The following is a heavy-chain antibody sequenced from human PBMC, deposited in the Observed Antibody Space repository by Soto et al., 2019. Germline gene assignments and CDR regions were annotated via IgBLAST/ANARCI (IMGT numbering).Heavy chain of an antibody. CDR3: VLWVRGVINY. Sequence: EVHLVESGGGLVQPGGSLRLSCATSGFTFNDHYLDWVRQAAGKGLEGVGRSKNRGQGFATEYAASGQGRFTVSRDDSKSSLYLHMNSLKTEDTAVYYCVLWVRGVINYWGQGTLVTVSS. D-gene: IGHD3-10*01. J-gene: IGHJ4*02. CDR1: GFTFNDHY. V-gene: IGHV3-72*01. CDR2: SKNRGQGFAT.